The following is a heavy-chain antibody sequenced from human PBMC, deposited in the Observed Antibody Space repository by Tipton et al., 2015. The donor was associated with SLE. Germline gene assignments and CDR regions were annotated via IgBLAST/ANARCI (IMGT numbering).Heavy chain of an antibody. CDR2: IYNDDST. V-gene: IGHV3-66*02. CDR1: GFTVSSNY. CDR3: ARDRYDSSGYYYVGIDY. Sequence: GSLRLSCAASGFTVSSNYMSWVRQAPGKGLEWVSVIYNDDSTYYADSVKGRFTISRDNSKNTLYLQMNSLRAEDTAVYYCARDRYDSSGYYYVGIDYWGQVTLVTVPS. D-gene: IGHD3-22*01. J-gene: IGHJ4*02.